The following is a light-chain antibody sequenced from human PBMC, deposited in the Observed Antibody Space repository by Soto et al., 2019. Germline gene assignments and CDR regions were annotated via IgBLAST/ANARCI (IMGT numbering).Light chain of an antibody. CDR3: QQYGSSPRT. Sequence: EIVLTQSPGTVSSSPGERATLSCRASQSVSSSYLAWYQQKPGQAPRLLIYGTSNRATGIPDRFSGSGSGTDFSLTISSLEPGDLAVYYCQQYGSSPRTFGQGTKVDIK. J-gene: IGKJ1*01. CDR1: QSVSSSY. CDR2: GTS. V-gene: IGKV3-20*01.